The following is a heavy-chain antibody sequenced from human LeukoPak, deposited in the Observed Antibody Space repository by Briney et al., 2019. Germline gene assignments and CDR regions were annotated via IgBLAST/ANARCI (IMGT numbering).Heavy chain of an antibody. Sequence: SETLSLTSTVSGGSINNYYWSWIRQPAGKGLEWIGRIYTRGSTNYNPSLKSRVTMSVDTSKNPFSLKLSSVTAADTAVYYCARGRYCSADICSGGDAFDIWGQGTMVSVSS. CDR3: ARGRYCSADICSGGDAFDI. CDR1: GGSINNYY. V-gene: IGHV4-4*07. J-gene: IGHJ3*02. CDR2: IYTRGST. D-gene: IGHD2-15*01.